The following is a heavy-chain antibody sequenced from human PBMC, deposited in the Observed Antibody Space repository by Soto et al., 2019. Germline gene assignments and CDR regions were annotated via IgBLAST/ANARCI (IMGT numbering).Heavy chain of an antibody. D-gene: IGHD2-8*01. CDR3: ARDLTYCTNGVCNYYYYYMDV. CDR1: GYTFTSYY. V-gene: IGHV1-46*03. CDR2: INPSGGST. J-gene: IGHJ6*03. Sequence: ASVKVSFKASGYTFTSYYMHWVRQAPGQGLEWMGIINPSGGSTSYAQKFQGRVTMTRDTSTSTVYMELSSLRSEDTAVYYCARDLTYCTNGVCNYYYYYMDVWGKGTTVTVSS.